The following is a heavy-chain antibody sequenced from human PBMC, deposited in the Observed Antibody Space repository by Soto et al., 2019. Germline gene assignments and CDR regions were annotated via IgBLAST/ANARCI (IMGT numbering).Heavy chain of an antibody. CDR1: GFTFSSYG. Sequence: QVQLVESGGGVVQPGKSLRLSCAASGFTFSSYGMHWVRQAPGKGLEWVGLISYDGNNKFYADSVKGRFTISRDNSKNTLFLQINSLRAEDTALYYCAKDIEEVVYYYGMDVWGQGTTVTVSS. V-gene: IGHV3-30*18. D-gene: IGHD1-26*01. J-gene: IGHJ6*02. CDR2: ISYDGNNK. CDR3: AKDIEEVVYYYGMDV.